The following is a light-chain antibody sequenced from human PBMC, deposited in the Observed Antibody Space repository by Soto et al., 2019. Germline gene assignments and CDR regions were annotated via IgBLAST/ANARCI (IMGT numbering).Light chain of an antibody. CDR3: QQYNNWPLT. J-gene: IGKJ4*01. CDR1: QSVSSN. Sequence: EIVMTQSPATLSVSPGERATLSCRASQSVSSNLAWYQQKPGQAPRPLIYGASTRATGIPARFSGSGSGTEFTLTISSLQSEYVAVYYRQQYNNWPLTFGGGTKVEIK. V-gene: IGKV3-15*01. CDR2: GAS.